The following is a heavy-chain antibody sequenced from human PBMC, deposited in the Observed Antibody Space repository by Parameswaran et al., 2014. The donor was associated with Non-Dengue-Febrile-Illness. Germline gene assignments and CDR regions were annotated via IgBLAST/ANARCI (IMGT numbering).Heavy chain of an antibody. D-gene: IGHD6-13*01. V-gene: IGHV3-15*01. J-gene: IGHJ6*03. CDR3: TTDLYSSSWYTYYYYYMDV. Sequence: RWIRQPPGKGLEWVGRIKSKTDGGTTDYAAPVKGRFTISRDDSKNTLYLQMNSLKTEDTAVYYCTTDLYSSSWYTYYYYYMDVWGKGTTVTVSS. CDR2: IKSKTDGGTT.